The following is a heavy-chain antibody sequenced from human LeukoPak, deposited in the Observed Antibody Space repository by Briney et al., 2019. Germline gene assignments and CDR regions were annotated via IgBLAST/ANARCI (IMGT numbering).Heavy chain of an antibody. J-gene: IGHJ6*02. V-gene: IGHV4-4*07. Sequence: SETLSLTCTVSGGSISSYYWSWIRQPAGKGLEWIGRIYTSGSTNYNPSLKSRVTMSVDTSKNQFSLKLSSLTAADTAVYYCARDREWELLRTYYYYGIDVWGQGTTVTVSS. CDR1: GGSISSYY. CDR2: IYTSGST. CDR3: ARDREWELLRTYYYYGIDV. D-gene: IGHD1-26*01.